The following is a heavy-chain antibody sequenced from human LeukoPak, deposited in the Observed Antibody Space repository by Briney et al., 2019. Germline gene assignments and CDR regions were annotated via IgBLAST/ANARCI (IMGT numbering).Heavy chain of an antibody. D-gene: IGHD2-2*01. CDR1: GYTFTAYY. V-gene: IGHV1-2*02. CDR2: INPNSGDT. CDR3: ARDRMGDCATTSCYLAY. J-gene: IGHJ4*02. Sequence: ASEKVSCKASGYTFTAYYLHWVRQAPAQGLEWMGWINPNSGDTNYAQKFQGRVTMTRDTSITTAYMELSRLTSDDTAIYYCARDRMGDCATTSCYLAYWGQGTLVTVSS.